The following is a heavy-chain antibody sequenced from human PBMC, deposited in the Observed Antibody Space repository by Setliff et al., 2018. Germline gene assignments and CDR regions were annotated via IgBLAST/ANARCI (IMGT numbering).Heavy chain of an antibody. D-gene: IGHD3-3*01. CDR3: RFWSSYYKNDY. Sequence: SETLSLTCTVYGGSFSNYYWSWIRQPPGKRPEWIAEINQSGNTNYNPSLNSRVSVSVDTPTNQFSLKVFSVTAADTAVYYCRFWSSYYKNDYWAQGTLVTVSS. CDR2: INQSGNT. V-gene: IGHV4-34*01. CDR1: GGSFSNYY. J-gene: IGHJ4*02.